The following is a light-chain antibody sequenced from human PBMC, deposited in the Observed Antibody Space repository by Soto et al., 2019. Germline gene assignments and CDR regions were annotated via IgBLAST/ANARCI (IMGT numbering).Light chain of an antibody. CDR1: QSVSSSY. J-gene: IGKJ1*01. Sequence: IVLTQSPGTLSLSPGERATLYCRASQSVSSSYLAWYQQKPGQAPRLLIYGASSRATGIPDRFSGSGSGTDFTLTISRLEPEDFAVYYCQQYDSSPKTFGQGTKVAIK. CDR3: QQYDSSPKT. V-gene: IGKV3-20*01. CDR2: GAS.